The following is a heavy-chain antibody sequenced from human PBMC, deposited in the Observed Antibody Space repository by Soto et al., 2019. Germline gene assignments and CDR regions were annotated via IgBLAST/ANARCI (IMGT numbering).Heavy chain of an antibody. V-gene: IGHV4-39*01. CDR1: GGSISTSRSY. CDR3: ARQPTTGDTDLWFDP. D-gene: IGHD2-21*01. CDR2: IFYRGST. Sequence: QLQLLESGPGLVKASETLSLTCSVSGGSISTSRSYWAWIRQPPGKGLEWLANIFYRGSTFYNPSLASRVSVAFDTSKNEFSLKLRSVTAADTAVYYCARQPTTGDTDLWFDPWGQGTLVTVSS. J-gene: IGHJ5*02.